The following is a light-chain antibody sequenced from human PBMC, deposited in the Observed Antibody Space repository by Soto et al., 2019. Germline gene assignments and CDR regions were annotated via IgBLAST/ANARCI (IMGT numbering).Light chain of an antibody. V-gene: IGKV3-20*01. Sequence: DIVLTQSPGTLSLSPGERATRSCRASQTVNNNYVAWYQQKPGQAPRLLIYGASSRATGIPNRFSGSGSGTDFTLTISRLEPEDFAVYYCQQYGNSPQTFGQGTKVDIK. CDR1: QTVNNNY. J-gene: IGKJ1*01. CDR3: QQYGNSPQT. CDR2: GAS.